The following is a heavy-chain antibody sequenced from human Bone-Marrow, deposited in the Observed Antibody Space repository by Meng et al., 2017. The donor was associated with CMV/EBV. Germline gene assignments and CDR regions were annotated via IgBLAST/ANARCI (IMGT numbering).Heavy chain of an antibody. V-gene: IGHV4-4*07. J-gene: IGHJ2*01. CDR3: ARDRTYSEDSAYFQRQNKLSWYFDL. CDR2: IYAGETT. CDR1: Y. D-gene: IGHD3-22*01. Sequence: YWSWIRQHAGKGLEWIGRIYAGETTDYNPSLRSRVSLSLHTYKKLFSLRLTSVTAADTAVYYCARDRTYSEDSAYFQRQNKLSWYFDLSGHGTLVTVSS.